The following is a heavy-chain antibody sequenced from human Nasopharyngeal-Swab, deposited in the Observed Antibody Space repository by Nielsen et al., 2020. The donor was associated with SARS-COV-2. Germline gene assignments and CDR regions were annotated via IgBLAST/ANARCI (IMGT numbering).Heavy chain of an antibody. V-gene: IGHV1-3*01. Sequence: ASVKVSCKASGYTFTSYAMHWVRQAPGQRLEWMGWINAGNGNTKYSQKFQGRVTITRDTSASTAYMELSSLRSEDTAVYYCAREGGGMVPRAYYFDYWGQGTLVTVSS. D-gene: IGHD3-16*01. CDR1: GYTFTSYA. CDR2: INAGNGNT. CDR3: AREGGGMVPRAYYFDY. J-gene: IGHJ4*02.